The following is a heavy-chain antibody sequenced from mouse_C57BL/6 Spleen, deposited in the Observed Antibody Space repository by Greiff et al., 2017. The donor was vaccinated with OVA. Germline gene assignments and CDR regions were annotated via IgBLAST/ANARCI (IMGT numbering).Heavy chain of an antibody. CDR2: IDPETGGT. CDR1: GYTFTDYE. D-gene: IGHD2-1*01. V-gene: IGHV1-15*01. Sequence: QVQLKESGAELVRPGASVTLSCKASGYTFTDYEMHWVKQTPVHGLEWIGAIDPETGGTAYNQKFKGKAILTADKSSSTAYMELRSLTSEDSAVYYCTRAGDGNYEGDYFDYWGQGTTLTVSS. J-gene: IGHJ2*01. CDR3: TRAGDGNYEGDYFDY.